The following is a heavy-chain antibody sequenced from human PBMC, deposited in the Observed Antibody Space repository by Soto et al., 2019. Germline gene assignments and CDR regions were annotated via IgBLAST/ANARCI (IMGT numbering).Heavy chain of an antibody. CDR1: GYTFTSYG. D-gene: IGHD3-10*01. Sequence: QVQLVQSGAEVKKPGASVKVSCKASGYTFTSYGISWVRQAPGQGLEWMGWIIAYNGNTNYAQKFQGRVTMTTDTSTSTAYMELRSLRSDDTAVYYCARDITMVRGVIFTPIGYWGQGTLVTVSS. CDR2: IIAYNGNT. J-gene: IGHJ4*02. CDR3: ARDITMVRGVIFTPIGY. V-gene: IGHV1-18*01.